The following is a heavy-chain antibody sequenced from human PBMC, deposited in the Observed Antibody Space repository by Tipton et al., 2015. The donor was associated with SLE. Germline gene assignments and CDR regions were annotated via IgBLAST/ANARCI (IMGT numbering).Heavy chain of an antibody. CDR1: GFTFDDYG. CDR2: ISWNSGSR. CDR3: VKEVQFERYAFDM. D-gene: IGHD3-10*01. V-gene: IGHV3-9*01. Sequence: RSLRLSCAASGFTFDDYGMHWVRQAPGKGLEWVSGISWNSGSRAYADSVKGRFTISRDNAKNSLYLEMNNLRPEDTALYYCVKEVQFERYAFDMWGQGTMVIVSS. J-gene: IGHJ3*02.